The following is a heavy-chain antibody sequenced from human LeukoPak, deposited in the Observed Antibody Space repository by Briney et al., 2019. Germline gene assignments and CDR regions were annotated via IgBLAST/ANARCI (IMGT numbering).Heavy chain of an antibody. D-gene: IGHD1-7*01. V-gene: IGHV4-30-4*08. CDR3: TRARTGATNAYTYYHMDV. CDR1: GGSISSGDYY. Sequence: KPSETLSLTCTVSGGSISSGDYYWSWIRQPPGKGLEWIGYTYYSGSTYYNPSLKSRVTISVDTSKNQFSLKLSSVTAADTAVYYCTRARTGATNAYTYYHMDVWGKGTTDTVSS. J-gene: IGHJ6*03. CDR2: TYYSGST.